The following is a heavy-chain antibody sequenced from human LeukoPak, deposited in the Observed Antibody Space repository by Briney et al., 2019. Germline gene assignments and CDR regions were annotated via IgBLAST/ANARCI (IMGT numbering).Heavy chain of an antibody. CDR3: LRDWYGSGSYWQIRESYFDY. V-gene: IGHV3-15*01. D-gene: IGHD3-10*01. Sequence: GGSLRLSSAASGFTFSNAWMSWVRQAPGKGLEWVGRIKSKTDGGTTDYAAPVKGRFTISRDDSKNTLYLQMNSLKTEDTAVYYCLRDWYGSGSYWQIRESYFDYWGQGTLVTVSS. CDR1: GFTFSNAW. J-gene: IGHJ4*02. CDR2: IKSKTDGGTT.